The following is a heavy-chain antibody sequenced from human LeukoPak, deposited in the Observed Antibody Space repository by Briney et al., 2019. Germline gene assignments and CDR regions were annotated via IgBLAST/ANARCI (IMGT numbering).Heavy chain of an antibody. CDR2: ISSSSSTM. Sequence: GGSLRLSCAASGFTFSSYDMNWVRQAPGEGLEWISYISSSSSTMYYSDSVKGRFTISRDNAKNSLYLQMNSLRAEDTAVYYCARERLGKAFDYRGQGTLVTVSS. D-gene: IGHD7-27*01. J-gene: IGHJ4*02. V-gene: IGHV3-48*04. CDR3: ARERLGKAFDY. CDR1: GFTFSSYD.